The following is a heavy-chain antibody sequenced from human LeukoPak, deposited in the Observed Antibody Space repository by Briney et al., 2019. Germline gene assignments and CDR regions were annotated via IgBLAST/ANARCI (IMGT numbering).Heavy chain of an antibody. V-gene: IGHV1-8*03. D-gene: IGHD2-2*01. CDR3: ARAPRYCSSPSCQGWLQH. Sequence: GASVKVSCKASGYTFTSYDINWVRQATGQGLEWMGWMNPNSGNTGYAQKFQGRVTITTNTYISPAYMQLTRLRSEDTAVYYCARAPRYCSSPSCQGWLQHWGQGTLVAVSS. CDR2: MNPNSGNT. J-gene: IGHJ1*01. CDR1: GYTFTSYD.